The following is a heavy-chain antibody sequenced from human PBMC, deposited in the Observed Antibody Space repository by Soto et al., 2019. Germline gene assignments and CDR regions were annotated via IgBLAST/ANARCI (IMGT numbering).Heavy chain of an antibody. CDR1: GGSFSDYY. D-gene: IGHD1-26*01. CDR3: ARTPTRGASAWLDP. J-gene: IGHJ5*02. Sequence: QVQLQQWGSGLLKPSETLSLTCAIYGGSFSDYYWHWIRQSLGKGLEWIGEIHLSGRVNFTPSLKTRTSLSMDTSRNQFFSTLRSVTAADTAVDFCARTPTRGASAWLDPWGRGHLVTVSS. CDR2: IHLSGRV. V-gene: IGHV4-34*05.